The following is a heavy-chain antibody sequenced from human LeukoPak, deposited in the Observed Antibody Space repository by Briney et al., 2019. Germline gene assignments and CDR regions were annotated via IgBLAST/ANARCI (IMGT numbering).Heavy chain of an antibody. V-gene: IGHV3-21*01. CDR3: ARGSSRRYDFWSGYYDFDY. CDR2: ISSSSSYI. Sequence: GGSLRLSCAASGFTFSSYSMNWVRQAPGKGLEWVSSISSSSSYIYYADSVKGRFTISRDNAKNSLYLQMNSLRAEDMAVYYCARGSSRRYDFWSGYYDFDYWGQGTLVTVSS. J-gene: IGHJ4*02. D-gene: IGHD3-3*01. CDR1: GFTFSSYS.